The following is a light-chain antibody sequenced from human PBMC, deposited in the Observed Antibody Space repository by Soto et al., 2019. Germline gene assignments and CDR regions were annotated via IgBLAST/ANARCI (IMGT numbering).Light chain of an antibody. J-gene: IGLJ2*01. Sequence: QFALTQPASVSGSPGQSITISWTGTSSDVGNYNYVSWYQQHPGKAPKLMIYDVSNRPSGVSDRFSGSKSGNTASLTISGLQAEDEADYYCSSFVSSSALVVFGGGTQLTVL. V-gene: IGLV2-14*01. CDR2: DVS. CDR1: SSDVGNYNY. CDR3: SSFVSSSALVV.